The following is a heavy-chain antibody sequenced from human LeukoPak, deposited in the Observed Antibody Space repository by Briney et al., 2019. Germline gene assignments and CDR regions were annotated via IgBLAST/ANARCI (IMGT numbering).Heavy chain of an antibody. Sequence: SSETLSLTCSVSGGSIGGAGSYWTWIRQQPGKDLDWIGYIYSTGSTSFNPSLRSRFSMSVDTSENQFSLRLSSVTAADRGVYFCARQRGYDSGGTGSFDSWGQGILVTVSS. CDR2: IYSTGST. V-gene: IGHV4-31*03. D-gene: IGHD6-19*01. J-gene: IGHJ4*02. CDR3: ARQRGYDSGGTGSFDS. CDR1: GGSIGGAGSY.